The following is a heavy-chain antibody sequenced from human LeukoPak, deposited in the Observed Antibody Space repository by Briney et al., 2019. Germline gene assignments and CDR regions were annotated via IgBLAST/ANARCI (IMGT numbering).Heavy chain of an antibody. D-gene: IGHD3-3*01. V-gene: IGHV3-74*01. Sequence: PGGSLRLSCAASGFTFSSYWMHWVRHAPGKGLVWVSRINTDGSSTRYADSVKGRFTISRDNAKNTLYLQMNSLRAEDTAVYYCARDGITIFGVVTNPFDYGGQGTLVTVSS. J-gene: IGHJ4*02. CDR2: INTDGSST. CDR3: ARDGITIFGVVTNPFDY. CDR1: GFTFSSYW.